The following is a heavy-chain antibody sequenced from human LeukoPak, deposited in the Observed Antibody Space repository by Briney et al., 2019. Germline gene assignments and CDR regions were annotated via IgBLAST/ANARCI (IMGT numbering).Heavy chain of an antibody. V-gene: IGHV4-59*12. Sequence: SETLSLTCTVSGGSISSYYRSWIRQPPGKGLEWIGYIYYSGSTYYNPSLKSRVTISVDTSKNQFSLKLSSVTAADTAVYYCARENEGYSSSWYSRVVSHFDYWGQGTLVTVSS. CDR3: ARENEGYSSSWYSRVVSHFDY. D-gene: IGHD6-13*01. CDR1: GGSISSYY. J-gene: IGHJ4*02. CDR2: IYYSGST.